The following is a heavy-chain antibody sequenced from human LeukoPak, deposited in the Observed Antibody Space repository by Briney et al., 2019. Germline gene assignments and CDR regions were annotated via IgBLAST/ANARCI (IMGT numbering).Heavy chain of an antibody. V-gene: IGHV4-61*01. Sequence: SETLSLTFTVSGGSVSSGTSYWSWIRQPPGKGLEWIGYMHHSGSTSYSPSLKTRVTISVDTSKNQFSLKLSSVTAADTAVYYCEREEVRDNYGMDVWGEGTTVTVSS. J-gene: IGHJ6*02. CDR3: EREEVRDNYGMDV. CDR2: MHHSGST. CDR1: GGSVSSGTSY. D-gene: IGHD5-24*01.